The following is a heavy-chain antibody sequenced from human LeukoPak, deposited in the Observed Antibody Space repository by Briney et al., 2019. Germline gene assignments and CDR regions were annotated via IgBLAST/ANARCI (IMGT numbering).Heavy chain of an antibody. D-gene: IGHD3-9*01. Sequence: GGSLRLSCAASGFTFSNYAMSWVRQAPGKGLEWVSVISGSGGSTYYADSVKGRFTISRDNSKNTLYLQMNSLRAEDTAVYYCAKLGILTGHYYFDYWGQGTLLTVS. J-gene: IGHJ4*02. CDR3: AKLGILTGHYYFDY. V-gene: IGHV3-23*01. CDR1: GFTFSNYA. CDR2: ISGSGGST.